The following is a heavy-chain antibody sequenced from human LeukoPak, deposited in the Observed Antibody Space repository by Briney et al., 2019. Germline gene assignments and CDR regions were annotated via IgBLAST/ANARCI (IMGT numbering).Heavy chain of an antibody. CDR3: ARDTGYLGSNYGMDV. D-gene: IGHD3-22*01. V-gene: IGHV4-59*01. CDR1: GGSISSYY. J-gene: IGHJ6*02. Sequence: PSETLSLTCTVSGGSISSYYWSWIRQPPGKGLGWIGYIFYSGSTNCNPSLKSRVTISVDTSKNQFSLNLSSVTAADTAIYYCARDTGYLGSNYGMDVWGQGTTVTVSS. CDR2: IFYSGST.